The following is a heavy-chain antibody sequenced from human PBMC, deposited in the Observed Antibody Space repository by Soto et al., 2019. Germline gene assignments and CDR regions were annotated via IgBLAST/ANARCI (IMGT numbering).Heavy chain of an antibody. CDR3: ARTPDCTNGVCSAGFDD. D-gene: IGHD2-8*01. CDR1: GFTFSDYY. J-gene: IGHJ4*02. V-gene: IGHV3-11*06. Sequence: PGGSLRLSCAASGFTFSDYYMSWIRQAPGKGLEWVSYISSSSSYTNYADSVKGRFTISRDNAKNSLYLQMNSLRAEDTAVYYCARTPDCTNGVCSAGFDDWGQGTLVTVSS. CDR2: ISSSSSYT.